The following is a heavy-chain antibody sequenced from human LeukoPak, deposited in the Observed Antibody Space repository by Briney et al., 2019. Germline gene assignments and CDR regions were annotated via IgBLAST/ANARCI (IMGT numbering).Heavy chain of an antibody. CDR2: IIPIFGTA. CDR1: GGTFSSYA. CDR3: ARNYCGGDCYSPLGYYYCYMDV. V-gene: IGHV1-69*13. D-gene: IGHD2-21*02. J-gene: IGHJ6*03. Sequence: SVKVSCKASGGTFSSYAISWVRQAPGQGLEWMGGIIPIFGTANYAQKFQGRVTITADESTSTAYMELSSLRSEDTAVYYCARNYCGGDCYSPLGYYYCYMDVWGKGTTVTISS.